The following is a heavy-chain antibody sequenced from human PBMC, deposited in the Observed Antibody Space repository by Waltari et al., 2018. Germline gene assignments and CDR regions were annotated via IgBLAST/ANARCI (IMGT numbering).Heavy chain of an antibody. CDR3: ASYYDSSGYYYPAHAFDI. CDR2: ISGSGGST. J-gene: IGHJ3*02. V-gene: IGHV3-23*04. D-gene: IGHD3-22*01. Sequence: EVQLVESGGGLVQPGGSLRLSCAASGFTFSSYAMSWVRQAPGKGLEWVSAISGSGGSTYYADSLKGRFTISRDNSKNTLYLQMNSLRAEDTAVYYCASYYDSSGYYYPAHAFDIWGQGTMVTVSS. CDR1: GFTFSSYA.